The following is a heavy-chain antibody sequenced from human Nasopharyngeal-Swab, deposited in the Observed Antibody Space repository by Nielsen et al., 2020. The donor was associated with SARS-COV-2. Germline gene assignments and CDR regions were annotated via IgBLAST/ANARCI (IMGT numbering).Heavy chain of an antibody. D-gene: IGHD3-10*01. V-gene: IGHV4-38-2*01. Sequence: GSLRLSCAISGDSVTSYYWGWIRQPPGKGLEWIGPMYHSGHTYHNLSLKSRVTISVDTSKNQVSLNLTSVTAADTAVYYCARHLSDVDSPMVPWFDPWGQGTLVTVSS. CDR2: MYHSGHT. CDR1: GDSVTSYY. J-gene: IGHJ5*02. CDR3: ARHLSDVDSPMVPWFDP.